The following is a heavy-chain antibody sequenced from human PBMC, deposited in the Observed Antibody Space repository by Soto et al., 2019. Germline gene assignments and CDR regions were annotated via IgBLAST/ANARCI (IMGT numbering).Heavy chain of an antibody. CDR2: VKSKTDGGSS. Sequence: GGSLRLSCVASGFPFSNAWINWVRQVPGKGLEWVGRVKSKTDGGSSDYAAAVKGRFAVSRDDSRHIVYLQMNSLKIEDTAVYYCTTDSYSTIIIVRFDYWGHGTLVTVSS. CDR3: TTDSYSTIIIVRFDY. J-gene: IGHJ4*01. V-gene: IGHV3-15*07. D-gene: IGHD3-22*01. CDR1: GFPFSNAW.